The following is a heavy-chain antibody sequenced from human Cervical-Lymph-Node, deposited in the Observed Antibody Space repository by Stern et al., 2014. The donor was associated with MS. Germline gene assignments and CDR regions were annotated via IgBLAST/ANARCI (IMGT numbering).Heavy chain of an antibody. CDR2: MNPNSGNT. CDR1: GYTFTSYD. J-gene: IGHJ4*02. D-gene: IGHD3-9*01. CDR3: ARSYYDILTGEYYFDY. V-gene: IGHV1-8*01. Sequence: VQLVQSGAGVKKPGASVKVSCKASGYTFTSYDINWVRQATGQGLEWMGWMNPNSGNTGYAQKFQGRVTMTRNTSISTAYMELSSLRSEDTAVYYCARSYYDILTGEYYFDYWGQGTLVTVSS.